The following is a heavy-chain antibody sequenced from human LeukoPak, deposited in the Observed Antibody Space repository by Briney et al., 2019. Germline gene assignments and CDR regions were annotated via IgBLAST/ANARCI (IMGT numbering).Heavy chain of an antibody. D-gene: IGHD5-18*01. J-gene: IGHJ5*02. CDR2: INHSGST. Sequence: SETLSLTCAVYGGSFSGYYWSWIRQPPGKGLEWIREINHSGSTNYNPSLKSRVTISVDTSKNQFSLKLSSVTAADTAVYYCARFLGYTGGFDPWGQGTLVTVSS. CDR3: ARFLGYTGGFDP. V-gene: IGHV4-34*01. CDR1: GGSFSGYY.